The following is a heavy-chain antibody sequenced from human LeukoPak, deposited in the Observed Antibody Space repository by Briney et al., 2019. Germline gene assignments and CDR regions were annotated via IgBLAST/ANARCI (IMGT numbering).Heavy chain of an antibody. J-gene: IGHJ4*02. D-gene: IGHD2-15*01. CDR1: GLTFSNYE. V-gene: IGHV3-48*03. CDR3: ATRESAALNY. Sequence: PGGSLRLSCAASGLTFSNYEMNSVRQAPGKGLECLSYISISTTTTYYANSVKGRFTISRDNAKNSLYLQMNSLRADDTAVYYCATRESAALNYWGQGTLVTVSS. CDR2: ISISTTTT.